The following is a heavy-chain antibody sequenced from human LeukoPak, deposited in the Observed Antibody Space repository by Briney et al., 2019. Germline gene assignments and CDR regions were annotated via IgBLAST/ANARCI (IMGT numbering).Heavy chain of an antibody. D-gene: IGHD4-11*01. J-gene: IGHJ4*02. Sequence: PSETLSLTCTVADDSISDYYRGWIRQPPGKGLEWIGFIYYSGTTYYNPSLKSRITISIDTSKNQFSLKLSSVTAADTAVYYCATYMTRDQYLDYWGQGTLVTVSS. CDR1: DDSISDYY. CDR2: IYYSGTT. CDR3: ATYMTRDQYLDY. V-gene: IGHV4-30-4*01.